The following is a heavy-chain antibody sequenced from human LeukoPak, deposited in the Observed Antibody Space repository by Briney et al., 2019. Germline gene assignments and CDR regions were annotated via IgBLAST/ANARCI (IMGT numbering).Heavy chain of an antibody. Sequence: GGSLRLSCAASGFTFSSYSMNWVRQAPGKGLEGVSYISSSSSTIYYADSVKGRFTISRDNAKNSLYLQMNSLRDEDTAVYYRARDAIRDFDWFHWGQGTLVTVSS. CDR3: ARDAIRDFDWFH. J-gene: IGHJ4*02. CDR1: GFTFSSYS. D-gene: IGHD3-9*01. CDR2: ISSSSSTI. V-gene: IGHV3-48*02.